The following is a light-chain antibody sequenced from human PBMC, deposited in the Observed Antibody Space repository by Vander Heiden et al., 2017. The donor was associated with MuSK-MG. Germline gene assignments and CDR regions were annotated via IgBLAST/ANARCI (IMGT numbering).Light chain of an antibody. V-gene: IGKV1-39*01. J-gene: IGKJ2*01. Sequence: DIPMTPSPSSLSASVGDRVTVTCRASQSITTYLHWYQQKPGRAPKLLIYAASTLQSGVPSRFSGSGSGTDFSLTISSLQPEDFATYYCQQSYSTPYTFGQGT. CDR1: QSITTY. CDR2: AAS. CDR3: QQSYSTPYT.